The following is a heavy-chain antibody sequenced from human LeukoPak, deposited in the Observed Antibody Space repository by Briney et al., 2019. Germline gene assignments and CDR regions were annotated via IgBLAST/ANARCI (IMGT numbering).Heavy chain of an antibody. CDR1: GFTFNSYA. CDR2: STGDST. Sequence: GGSLRLSCATSGFTFNSYAMGWVRQAPGMGLEWVSSSTGDSTPYADSVKGRFTISRDNSKNTLYLQMNSLRAEDTAVYYCAKYRSYSFDYWGQGTLVTVSS. D-gene: IGHD3-16*02. J-gene: IGHJ4*02. CDR3: AKYRSYSFDY. V-gene: IGHV3-23*01.